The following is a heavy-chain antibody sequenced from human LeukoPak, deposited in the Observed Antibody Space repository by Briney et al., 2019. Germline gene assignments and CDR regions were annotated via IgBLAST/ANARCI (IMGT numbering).Heavy chain of an antibody. CDR1: GFTFSSYE. V-gene: IGHV3-48*03. D-gene: IGHD3-16*01. Sequence: GGSLRLSCAASGFTFSSYEMNWVRQAPGKGLEWVSYISSSGSTIYYADSVKGRFTISRDNAKNSLYLQMNSLRAEDTAVYYCARVSWGYYFDYWGQGTLVTVSS. J-gene: IGHJ4*02. CDR3: ARVSWGYYFDY. CDR2: ISSSGSTI.